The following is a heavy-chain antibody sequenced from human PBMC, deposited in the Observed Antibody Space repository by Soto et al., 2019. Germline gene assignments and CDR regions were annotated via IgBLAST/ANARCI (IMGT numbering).Heavy chain of an antibody. CDR3: ARTSSSSWRVDH. Sequence: QVQLVQSGAEVKKPGASVKVSCKASGYTFNIYGISWVRQAPGQGLEWMGWISAYNGKTNYTQKLQGRATITTDTSMSTAYMELRSLRSDDTAIYYCARTSSSSWRVDHWGQGTLITVSA. CDR2: ISAYNGKT. V-gene: IGHV1-18*01. D-gene: IGHD6-13*01. J-gene: IGHJ4*02. CDR1: GYTFNIYG.